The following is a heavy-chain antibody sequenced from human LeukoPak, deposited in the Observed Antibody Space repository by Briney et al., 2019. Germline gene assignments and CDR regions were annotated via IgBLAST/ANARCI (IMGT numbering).Heavy chain of an antibody. D-gene: IGHD6-19*01. J-gene: IGHJ4*02. CDR2: IYYSGSTSGST. CDR1: GGSHSSYY. Sequence: PSETLSLTCTVSGGSHSSYYWSWIRQPPGKGLEWIGYIYYSGSTSGSTNYSPSLQSRVTISLDTSRNQFSLKLNSVTAADTAVYYCARERVDGYFDNWGQGILVTVSS. V-gene: IGHV4-4*08. CDR3: ARERVDGYFDN.